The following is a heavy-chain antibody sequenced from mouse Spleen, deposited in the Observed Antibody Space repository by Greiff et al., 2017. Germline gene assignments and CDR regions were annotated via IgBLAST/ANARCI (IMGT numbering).Heavy chain of an antibody. Sequence: EVMLVESGGGLVKLGGSLKLSCAASGFTFSDYYMAWVRQVPEKGLEWVANINYDGSSTYYLDSLKSRFIISRDNAKNILYLQMSSLKSEDTATYYCARERRWAHFDYWGQGTTLTVSS. V-gene: IGHV5-16*01. CDR1: GFTFSDYY. CDR2: INYDGSST. D-gene: IGHD1-1*02. J-gene: IGHJ2*01. CDR3: ARERRWAHFDY.